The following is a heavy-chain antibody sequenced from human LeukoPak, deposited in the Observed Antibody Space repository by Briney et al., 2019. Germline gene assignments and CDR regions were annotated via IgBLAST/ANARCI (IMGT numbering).Heavy chain of an antibody. J-gene: IGHJ6*03. D-gene: IGHD3-10*01. V-gene: IGHV3-30*03. Sequence: PGGSLRLSCAASGFTFSSYSMNWVRQAPGKGLEWVAVISYDGSNRYYADSVKGRFTISRDNAKNSLYLQMNSLRAEDTAVYYCASYGSGSYTRDYYYYMDVWGKGTTVTISS. CDR3: ASYGSGSYTRDYYYYMDV. CDR2: ISYDGSNR. CDR1: GFTFSSYS.